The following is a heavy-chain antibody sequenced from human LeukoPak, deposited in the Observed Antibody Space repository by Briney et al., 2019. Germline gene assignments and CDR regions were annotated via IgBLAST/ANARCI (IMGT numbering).Heavy chain of an antibody. Sequence: PSETLSLTCAVYGGSFSGYYWSWIRQPPGKGLEGIGEINHSGSTHYNPSLQSRVPISVGTSKNQFSLKLSSVTAGDTAVYYCAGEASYDSSGPSYFDYWGQGTLVTVSS. CDR1: GGSFSGYY. CDR3: AGEASYDSSGPSYFDY. V-gene: IGHV4-34*01. CDR2: INHSGST. D-gene: IGHD3-22*01. J-gene: IGHJ4*02.